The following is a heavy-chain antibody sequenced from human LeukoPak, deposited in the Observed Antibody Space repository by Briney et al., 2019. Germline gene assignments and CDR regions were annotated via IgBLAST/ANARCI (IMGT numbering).Heavy chain of an antibody. CDR3: ARARYYDSSGYYYRPIASLIDY. V-gene: IGHV4-34*01. CDR1: GGSFSGYY. D-gene: IGHD3-22*01. Sequence: PSETLSLTCAVYGGSFSGYYWSWIRQPPGKGLEWIGEINHSGSTNYNPSLKSRVTISVDTSNNQFALKLSSVTAADTAVYYCARARYYDSSGYYYRPIASLIDYWGQGTLVTVSS. CDR2: INHSGST. J-gene: IGHJ4*02.